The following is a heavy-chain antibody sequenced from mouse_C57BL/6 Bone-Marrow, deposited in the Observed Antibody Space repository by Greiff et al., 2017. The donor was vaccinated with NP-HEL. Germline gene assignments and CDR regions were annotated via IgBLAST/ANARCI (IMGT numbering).Heavy chain of an antibody. J-gene: IGHJ2*01. CDR2: INPSSGYT. CDR3: ARWTITTVGDYYFDY. D-gene: IGHD1-1*01. V-gene: IGHV1-4*01. CDR1: GYTFTSYT. Sequence: QVQLQQSGAELARPGASVKMSCKASGYTFTSYTMHWVKQRPGQGLEWIGYINPSSGYTKYNQKFKDKATLTADKSSSTAYMQLSSLTSEDSAVYYCARWTITTVGDYYFDYWGQGTTLTVSS.